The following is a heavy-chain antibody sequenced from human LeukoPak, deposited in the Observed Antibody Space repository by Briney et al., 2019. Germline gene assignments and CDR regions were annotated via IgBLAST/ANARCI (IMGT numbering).Heavy chain of an antibody. CDR1: GYTFTGYY. Sequence: ASVKVSCKASGYTFTGYYMHWVRQAPGQGLEWMGWINPNSGGTNYAQKFQGRVTMTRDTSISTAYMELSRLRSDDTAVYYCARVPGWELGELDYWGQGTLVTVSS. CDR3: ARVPGWELGELDY. D-gene: IGHD1-26*01. CDR2: INPNSGGT. V-gene: IGHV1-2*02. J-gene: IGHJ4*02.